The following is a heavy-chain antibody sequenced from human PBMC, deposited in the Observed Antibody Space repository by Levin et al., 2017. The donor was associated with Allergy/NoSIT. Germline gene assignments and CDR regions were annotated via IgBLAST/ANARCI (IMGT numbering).Heavy chain of an antibody. V-gene: IGHV3-74*01. Sequence: PGGSLRLSCVGSGFTFNLYWMHWVRQAPGKGLEWVSRINNDDGSTTVYVDSVKGRFTISRDNAKNTLFLQMSSLRGDDTAVYYCARGGFNHAFDIWGQGTMVTVSP. J-gene: IGHJ3*02. D-gene: IGHD2-15*01. CDR3: ARGGFNHAFDI. CDR2: INNDDGSTT. CDR1: GFTFNLYW.